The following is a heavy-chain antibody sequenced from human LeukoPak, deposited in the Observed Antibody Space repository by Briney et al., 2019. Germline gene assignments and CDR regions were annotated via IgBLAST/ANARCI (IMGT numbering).Heavy chain of an antibody. D-gene: IGHD6-13*01. J-gene: IGHJ4*02. CDR3: SRAPNSITWYMGGGFDY. V-gene: IGHV3-30-3*01. Sequence: PGRSLRLSCSASGFTFSNYAMYWVRQAPGKGLEWVAVISYRGNNAYYADSMEGRFTVSRDNSKNTLYLQMNSLRAEDTAMYYCSRAPNSITWYMGGGFDYWGQGTLVTVSS. CDR2: ISYRGNNA. CDR1: GFTFSNYA.